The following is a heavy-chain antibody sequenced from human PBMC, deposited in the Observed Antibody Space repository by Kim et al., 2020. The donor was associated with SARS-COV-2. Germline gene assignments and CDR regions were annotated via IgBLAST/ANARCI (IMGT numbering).Heavy chain of an antibody. CDR1: GGSVSGYY. CDR2: INHSGST. V-gene: IGHV4-34*01. Sequence: SETLSLTCAVYGGSVSGYYWSWIRQPPGKGLEWIGEINHSGSTNYNPSLKSRVTISVDTSKNQFSLKLSSVTAADTAVYYCASSDSSGYYYGPFDYWGQG. D-gene: IGHD3-22*01. CDR3: ASSDSSGYYYGPFDY. J-gene: IGHJ4*02.